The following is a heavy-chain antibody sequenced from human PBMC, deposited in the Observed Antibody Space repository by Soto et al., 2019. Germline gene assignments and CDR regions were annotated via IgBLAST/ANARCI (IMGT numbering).Heavy chain of an antibody. D-gene: IGHD1-1*01. CDR3: ATANWSHHYFDP. Sequence: QVRLQQWGTGLLKSSETLSLTCAVYGGSFSGYYWSWLRQPPGKGLEWIGEINHSGSPNYNPSLKSRVTISVDTSKTQFSLQMTSVTAADTAVYYCATANWSHHYFDPWGQGTLVTVSS. V-gene: IGHV4-34*01. CDR1: GGSFSGYY. CDR2: INHSGSP. J-gene: IGHJ5*02.